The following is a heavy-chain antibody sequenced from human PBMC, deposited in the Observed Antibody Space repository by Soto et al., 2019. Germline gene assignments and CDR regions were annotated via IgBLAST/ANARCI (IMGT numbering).Heavy chain of an antibody. CDR1: GYSFTSYW. CDR2: IYPGDSDT. Sequence: PGESLKISCKGSGYSFTSYWIGWVRQMPGKGLEWMGIIYPGDSDTRYSPSFQGQVTISADKSISTAYLQWSSLKASDTAMYYCARVAAAGAYYYYYYGMDVWGQGTTVTVSS. J-gene: IGHJ6*02. V-gene: IGHV5-51*01. D-gene: IGHD6-13*01. CDR3: ARVAAAGAYYYYYYGMDV.